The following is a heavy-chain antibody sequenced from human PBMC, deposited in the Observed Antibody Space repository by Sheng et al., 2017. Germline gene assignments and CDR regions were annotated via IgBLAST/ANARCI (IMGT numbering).Heavy chain of an antibody. CDR2: INRDGSST. CDR1: GYTFSSYW. V-gene: IGHV3-74*01. D-gene: IGHD6-6*01. CDR3: GRGAEIATRLSWFDP. Sequence: EVQLVESGGGLVQPGGSLRLSCEAFGYTFSSYWMHWVRQAPGKGLVWVSSINRDGSSTSYADSVKGRFTISRDNAKNTLFLQMNSLRPEDAAVYYCGRGAEIATRLSWFDPWGPGNPWSTVSS. J-gene: IGHJ5*02.